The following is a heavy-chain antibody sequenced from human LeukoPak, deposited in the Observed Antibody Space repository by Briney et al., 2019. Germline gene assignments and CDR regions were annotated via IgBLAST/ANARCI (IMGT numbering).Heavy chain of an antibody. CDR2: ISGSGGST. J-gene: IGHJ4*02. CDR3: AKLAYYDILTGAWAYFDY. Sequence: HSGGSLRLSCAASGFTFSSYAMSWVRQAPGKGLEWVSAISGSGGSTYYADSVKGRFTISRDNSKNTLYLQMNSLRAEDTAVYYCAKLAYYDILTGAWAYFDYWGRGTLVTVSS. D-gene: IGHD3-9*01. CDR1: GFTFSSYA. V-gene: IGHV3-23*01.